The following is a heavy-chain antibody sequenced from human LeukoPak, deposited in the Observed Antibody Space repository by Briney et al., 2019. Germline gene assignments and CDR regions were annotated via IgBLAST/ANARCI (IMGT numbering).Heavy chain of an antibody. CDR3: AKDIYGELFWADYMDV. V-gene: IGHV3-23*01. Sequence: YPGGSLRLSCAASGFTFSSYAMSWVRQAPGKGLEWVSAISGSGGSTYYADSVKGRFTISRDNSKNTLYLQMNSLRAEDTAVYYCAKDIYGELFWADYMDVWGKGTTVTVSS. CDR2: ISGSGGST. D-gene: IGHD3-10*01. J-gene: IGHJ6*03. CDR1: GFTFSSYA.